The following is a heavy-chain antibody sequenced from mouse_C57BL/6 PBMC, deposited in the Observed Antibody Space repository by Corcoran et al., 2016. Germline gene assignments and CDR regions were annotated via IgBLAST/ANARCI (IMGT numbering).Heavy chain of an antibody. Sequence: DVQLQESGPGLVKPSQSLSLTCSVTGYSITSGYYWNWIRQFPGNKLEWMGYISYDGSNNYNPSLKNRISITRDTSKNQFFLKLNSVTTEDTATYYCARASYGYFDVWGTGTMVTVSS. V-gene: IGHV3-6*01. J-gene: IGHJ1*03. CDR3: ARASYGYFDV. CDR1: GYSITSGYY. CDR2: ISYDGSN.